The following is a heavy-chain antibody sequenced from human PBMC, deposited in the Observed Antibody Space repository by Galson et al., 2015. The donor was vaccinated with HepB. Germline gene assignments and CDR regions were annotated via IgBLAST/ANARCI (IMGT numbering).Heavy chain of an antibody. J-gene: IGHJ4*02. CDR3: ARDRGYDSSGYSSDY. CDR2: INWNGGST. D-gene: IGHD3-22*01. Sequence: SLRLSCAASGSTFDDYGMRRVRQAPGKGLEWVSGINWNGGSTGYADSVKGPFTISRDNAKNSLYLQMNSLRAEYTALYYCARDRGYDSSGYSSDYWGQGTLVTVSS. V-gene: IGHV3-20*04. CDR1: GSTFDDYG.